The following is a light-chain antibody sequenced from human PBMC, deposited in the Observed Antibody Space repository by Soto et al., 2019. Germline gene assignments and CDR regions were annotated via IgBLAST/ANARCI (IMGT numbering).Light chain of an antibody. Sequence: QSALTKPASVSGSPGQSITISCTGPSSDVGGSKVVSWYQHHPGKAPKLIIYEDTKRPSGVSTRFSGSKSGNTASLTISGLQAEDEADYYCCSYASSATWVFGGGTKVTVL. CDR2: EDT. V-gene: IGLV2-23*01. J-gene: IGLJ3*02. CDR1: SSDVGGSKV. CDR3: CSYASSATWV.